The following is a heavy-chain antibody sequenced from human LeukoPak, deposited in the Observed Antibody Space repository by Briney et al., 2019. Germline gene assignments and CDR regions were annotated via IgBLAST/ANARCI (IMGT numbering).Heavy chain of an antibody. CDR1: GGSITITNY. CDR3: AREGGPYRPLDY. J-gene: IGHJ4*02. V-gene: IGHV4-4*02. CDR2: VNLQGST. Sequence: SGTLSLTCGVSGGSITITNYWTWVRQPPGKGLEWIGEVNLQGSTNYNPSLMGRVAISVDTSEDHISLQLTSVTAADTAVYYCAREGGPYRPLDYSGQGTLVTVSS.